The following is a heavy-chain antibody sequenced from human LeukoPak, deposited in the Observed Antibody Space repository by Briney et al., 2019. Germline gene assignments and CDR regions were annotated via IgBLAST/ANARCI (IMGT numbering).Heavy chain of an antibody. V-gene: IGHV3-23*01. CDR2: ISGSGGST. Sequence: GGSLRLSCAASGFTFSSYAMSWVRQAPGKGLEWVSAISGSGGSTYYADSVKGRFTIFRDNSKNTLYLQMNSLRAEDTAVYYCAKEVRELNIAVAGTAVWFDPWGQGTLVTVSS. D-gene: IGHD6-19*01. J-gene: IGHJ5*02. CDR3: AKEVRELNIAVAGTAVWFDP. CDR1: GFTFSSYA.